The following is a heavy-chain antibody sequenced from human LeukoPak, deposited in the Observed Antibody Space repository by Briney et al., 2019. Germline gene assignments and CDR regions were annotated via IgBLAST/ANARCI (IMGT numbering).Heavy chain of an antibody. CDR3: SRGGGPIDD. CDR2: ISSTGGTT. CDR1: GFTFSSYS. V-gene: IGHV3-23*01. J-gene: IGHJ4*02. D-gene: IGHD3-10*01. Sequence: PGGSLRLSCAASGFTFSSYSMNWVRQAPGKGLEWVSSISSTGGTTYYADSVKGRFTISRDNSKNTLYLQMNSLRAEDTAVYYCSRGGGPIDDWGLGTLVTVSS.